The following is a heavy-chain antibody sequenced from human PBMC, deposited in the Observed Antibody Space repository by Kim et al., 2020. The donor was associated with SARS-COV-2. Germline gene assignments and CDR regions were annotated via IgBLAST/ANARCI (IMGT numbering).Heavy chain of an antibody. J-gene: IGHJ4*02. CDR3: ARHHGYSGAWDYLAF. D-gene: IGHD5-12*01. CDR2: IYFKGRT. V-gene: IGHV4-59*08. Sequence: SETLSLTCNVSGGSIKNYYWSWIRQTPGRGLEWIGYIYFKGRTNYNPSLNNRVTMSVDTSKNQFSLEVNSVTAADTAVYYCARHHGYSGAWDYLAFWGQG. CDR1: GGSIKNYY.